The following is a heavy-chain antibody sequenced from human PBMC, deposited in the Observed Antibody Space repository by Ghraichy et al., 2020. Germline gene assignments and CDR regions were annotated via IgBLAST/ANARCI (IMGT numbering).Heavy chain of an antibody. CDR1: GGSISSSSYY. Sequence: SETLSLTCTVSGGSISSSSYYWGWIRQPPGKGLEWIGSIYYSGSTYYNPSLKSRVTISVDTSKNQFSLKLSSVTAADTAVYYCARHMFSSWDAFDIWGQGTMVTLSS. J-gene: IGHJ3*02. D-gene: IGHD6-13*01. V-gene: IGHV4-39*01. CDR3: ARHMFSSWDAFDI. CDR2: IYYSGST.